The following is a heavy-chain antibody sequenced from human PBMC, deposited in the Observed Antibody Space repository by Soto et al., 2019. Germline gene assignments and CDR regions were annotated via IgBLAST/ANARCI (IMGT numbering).Heavy chain of an antibody. CDR1: GFNFSSYG. CDR2: IWYDGSNK. V-gene: IGHV3-33*01. Sequence: QVQLVESGGGVVQPGRSLRLSCAASGFNFSSYGMHWVRQAPGKGLEWVAVIWYDGSNKYYADSVKGRFTISRDNSKNTLYLQMNSLRAEDTSVYYCAREEVVPAAAYYYYGMDVWGQGTTVTVSS. J-gene: IGHJ6*02. D-gene: IGHD2-2*01. CDR3: AREEVVPAAAYYYYGMDV.